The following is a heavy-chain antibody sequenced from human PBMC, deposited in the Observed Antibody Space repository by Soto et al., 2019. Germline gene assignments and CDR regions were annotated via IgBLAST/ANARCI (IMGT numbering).Heavy chain of an antibody. CDR3: ASRVRIDAFDI. Sequence: QVQLQESGPGLVKPSETLSLTCTVSSGSISRYYWTWIRQPPGKGLEWIGYISYSGSTNYNPSLKSRVTISADTSKNQCSLKLSSVTAADTAVYYCASRVRIDAFDIWGQGTMVTVSS. V-gene: IGHV4-59*08. CDR1: SGSISRYY. CDR2: ISYSGST. J-gene: IGHJ3*02. D-gene: IGHD1-1*01.